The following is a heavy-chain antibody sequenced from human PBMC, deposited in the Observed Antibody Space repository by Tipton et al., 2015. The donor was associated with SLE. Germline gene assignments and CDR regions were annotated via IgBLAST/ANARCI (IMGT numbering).Heavy chain of an antibody. CDR2: IYYGGNP. CDR3: AREPSVATVVEGAFDI. Sequence: LSLTCSVSGVSISTYYWSWIRQPPGKGLEWIGYIYYGGNPNYNPSLKSRVTISVDASKNQFSLKMSSMTAADTAVYYCAREPSVATVVEGAFDIWGQGAMATVSS. V-gene: IGHV4-59*01. D-gene: IGHD5-12*01. CDR1: GVSISTYY. J-gene: IGHJ3*02.